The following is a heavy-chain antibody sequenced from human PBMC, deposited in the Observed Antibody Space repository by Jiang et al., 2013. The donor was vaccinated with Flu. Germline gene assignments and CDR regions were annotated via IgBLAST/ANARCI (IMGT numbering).Heavy chain of an antibody. D-gene: IGHD1-7*01. Sequence: TCAISGDSVSSDSAAWNWIRQSPSRGLEWLGRTYYRSKWYSDYAVSVKSRITVNPDTSKNQFSLQLNSVTPEDTAVYYCARDRRAFTGTSAFDIWGQGTMVTVSS. V-gene: IGHV6-1*01. CDR1: GDSVSSDSAA. CDR2: TYYRSKWYS. J-gene: IGHJ3*02. CDR3: ARDRRAFTGTSAFDI.